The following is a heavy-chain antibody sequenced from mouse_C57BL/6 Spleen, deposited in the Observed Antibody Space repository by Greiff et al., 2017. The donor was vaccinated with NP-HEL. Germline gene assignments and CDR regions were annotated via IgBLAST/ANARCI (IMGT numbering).Heavy chain of an antibody. J-gene: IGHJ3*01. V-gene: IGHV1-80*01. D-gene: IGHD3-2*02. CDR1: GYAFSSYW. Sequence: QVQLKESGAELVKPGASVKISCKASGYAFSSYWMNWVKQRPGKGLEWIGQIYPGDGDTNYNGKFKGKATLTADKSSSTAYMQLSSLTSEDSAVYFCARSTAQGDGFAYWGQGTLVTVSA. CDR2: IYPGDGDT. CDR3: ARSTAQGDGFAY.